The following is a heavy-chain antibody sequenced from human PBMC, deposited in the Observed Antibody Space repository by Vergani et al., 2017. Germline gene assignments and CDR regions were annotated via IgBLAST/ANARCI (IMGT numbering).Heavy chain of an antibody. CDR2: IKSDGSIT. Sequence: DVHLAESGGGFFQPGGSLRLSCSASGFSFNRYWMPWVRQVPGKGVLWVSRIKSDGSITAYADSVKGRFTISRDNAQKTLLLQMKSLRVEDTGVYYCVREYSSTSGRAFDFWGQGTKVTVSS. CDR1: GFSFNRYW. D-gene: IGHD2-2*01. CDR3: VREYSSTSGRAFDF. J-gene: IGHJ3*01. V-gene: IGHV3-74*03.